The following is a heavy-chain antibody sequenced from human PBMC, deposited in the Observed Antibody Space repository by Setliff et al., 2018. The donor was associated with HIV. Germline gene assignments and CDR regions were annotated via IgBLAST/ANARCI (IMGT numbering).Heavy chain of an antibody. CDR3: ARSRLHYYDSSGYYPSYFDY. CDR2: IYTTGST. V-gene: IGHV4-61*05. D-gene: IGHD3-22*01. J-gene: IGHJ4*02. CDR1: GGSISSTSYY. Sequence: SETLSLTCTVSGGSISSTSYYWSWVRQPPGKGLEWIGYIYTTGSTNYNPSLKSRVTISVDTSKNQFSLKLSSATAADTAVYYCARSRLHYYDSSGYYPSYFDYWGQGTLVTVSS.